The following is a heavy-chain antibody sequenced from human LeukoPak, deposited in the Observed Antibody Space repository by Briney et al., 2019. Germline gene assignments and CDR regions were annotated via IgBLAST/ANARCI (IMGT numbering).Heavy chain of an antibody. V-gene: IGHV1-69*05. CDR1: GGTFSSYA. Sequence: GASVKVSCKAPGGTFSSYAISWVRQAPGQGLEWMGGIIPIFGTANYAQKFQGRVTITTDESTSTAYMELSSLRSEDTAVYYCARALGRQLLYYYYYYMDVWGKGTTVTVSS. D-gene: IGHD2-2*01. J-gene: IGHJ6*03. CDR2: IIPIFGTA. CDR3: ARALGRQLLYYYYYYMDV.